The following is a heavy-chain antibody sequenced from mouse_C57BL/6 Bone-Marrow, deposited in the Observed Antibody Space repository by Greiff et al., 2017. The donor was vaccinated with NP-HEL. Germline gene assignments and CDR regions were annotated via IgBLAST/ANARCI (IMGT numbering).Heavy chain of an antibody. V-gene: IGHV5-4*01. Sequence: EVHLVESGGGLVKPGGSLKLSCAASGFTFSSYAMSWVRQTPEKRLEWVATISDGGSYTYYPDNVKGRFTISRDNAKNNLYLQMSHLKSEDTAMYYCARITTVVAGAMDYWGQGTSVTVSS. D-gene: IGHD1-1*01. CDR1: GFTFSSYA. CDR2: ISDGGSYT. CDR3: ARITTVVAGAMDY. J-gene: IGHJ4*01.